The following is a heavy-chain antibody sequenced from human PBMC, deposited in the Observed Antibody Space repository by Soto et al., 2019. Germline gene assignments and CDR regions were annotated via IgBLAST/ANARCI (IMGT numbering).Heavy chain of an antibody. Sequence: PGGSLRLSCAASGFTFSSYGMHWVRQAPGKGLEWVAVISYDGSNKYYADSVKGRFTISRDNSKNTLYLQMNSLRAEDTAVYYCANGVGNYWGQGTLVTDSS. J-gene: IGHJ4*02. CDR1: GFTFSSYG. CDR2: ISYDGSNK. V-gene: IGHV3-30*18. D-gene: IGHD2-8*01. CDR3: ANGVGNY.